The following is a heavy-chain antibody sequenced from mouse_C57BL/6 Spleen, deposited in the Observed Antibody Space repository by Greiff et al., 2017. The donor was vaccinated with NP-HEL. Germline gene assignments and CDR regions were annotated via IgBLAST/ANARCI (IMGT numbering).Heavy chain of an antibody. Sequence: VQLKQSGAELVRPGASVKLSCTASGFNIKDDYMHWVKQRPEQGLEWIGWIDPENGDTEYASKFQGKATITADTSSNTAYLQLSSLTSEDTAVDYCTTRGPRACYWGQGTTLTVSS. CDR3: TTRGPRACY. CDR2: IDPENGDT. D-gene: IGHD6-1*01. CDR1: GFNIKDDY. V-gene: IGHV14-4*01. J-gene: IGHJ2*01.